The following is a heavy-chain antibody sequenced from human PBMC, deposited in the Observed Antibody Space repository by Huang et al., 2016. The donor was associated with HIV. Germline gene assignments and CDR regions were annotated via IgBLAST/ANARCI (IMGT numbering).Heavy chain of an antibody. V-gene: IGHV2-5*02. CDR2: IYLDDDK. D-gene: IGHD3-16*01. J-gene: IGHJ6*03. Sequence: QITLKESGPALLRPTQTLTLTCTFSGFSLTTIGAGVGWIRQPPGKPLEWLVLIYLDDDKRFSPSLKTRISVTKDTSKNQVVFTMNNVGPTDTGTYYCAHIGRLGDYYMDVWGNGTAVTVSS. CDR3: AHIGRLGDYYMDV. CDR1: GFSLTTIGAG.